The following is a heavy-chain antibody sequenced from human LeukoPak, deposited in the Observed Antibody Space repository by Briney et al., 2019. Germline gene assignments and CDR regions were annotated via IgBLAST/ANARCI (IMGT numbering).Heavy chain of an antibody. V-gene: IGHV3-23*01. D-gene: IGHD3-10*01. J-gene: IGHJ5*02. CDR3: AKSRGVTTSNWFVP. CDR2: ICSIGGVA. Sequence: WGSLTLSCTGSAFTISSKAMSWLRQPPGKGLEGVTAICSIGGVAYVADSVTGRFTICRDNSTRTLYLQLNSLRAEDTAVYYCAKSRGVTTSNWFVPWGQGTLVTVSS. CDR1: AFTISSKA.